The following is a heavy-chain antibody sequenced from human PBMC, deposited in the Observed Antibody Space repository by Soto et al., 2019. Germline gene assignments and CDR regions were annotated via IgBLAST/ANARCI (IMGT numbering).Heavy chain of an antibody. CDR1: GYTFSSYA. V-gene: IGHV1-69*06. CDR3: ASDTAMVNGDY. Sequence: ASVKVSCKASGYTFSSYAISWVRQAPGQGLEWMGGIIPIFGTANYAQKFQGRVTITADKSTSTAYMELSSLRSEGTAVYYCASDTAMVNGDYWGQGTLVTVSS. CDR2: IIPIFGTA. D-gene: IGHD5-18*01. J-gene: IGHJ4*02.